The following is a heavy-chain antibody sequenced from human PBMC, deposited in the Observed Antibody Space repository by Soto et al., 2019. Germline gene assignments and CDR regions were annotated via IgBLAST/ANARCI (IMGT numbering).Heavy chain of an antibody. CDR2: ISGSGST. J-gene: IGHJ5*02. D-gene: IGHD1-26*01. Sequence: PGGSLRLSCAASGFTFSDYGMSWVRQAPGRGLEWVSAISGSGSTFYADSVEGRFTISRDNSKNTLYLQMNSLRAEDTAVYYCAKDYLRWAQSWGQGTLVTVSS. CDR1: GFTFSDYG. CDR3: AKDYLRWAQS. V-gene: IGHV3-23*01.